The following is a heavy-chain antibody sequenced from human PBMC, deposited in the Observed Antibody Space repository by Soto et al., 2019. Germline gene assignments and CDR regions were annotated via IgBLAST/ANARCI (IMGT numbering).Heavy chain of an antibody. CDR3: AKQAPAYYDILTGYPKEGIFDY. CDR1: GFIFSSSA. D-gene: IGHD3-9*01. Sequence: GGSLRLSCSASGFIFSSSAMNWVRQAPGKGLEWVSAISGSGGSTYYADSVKGRFTISRDNSKNTLYLQMNSLRAEDTAVYYCAKQAPAYYDILTGYPKEGIFDYWGKGTLVTVSS. CDR2: ISGSGGST. J-gene: IGHJ4*02. V-gene: IGHV3-23*01.